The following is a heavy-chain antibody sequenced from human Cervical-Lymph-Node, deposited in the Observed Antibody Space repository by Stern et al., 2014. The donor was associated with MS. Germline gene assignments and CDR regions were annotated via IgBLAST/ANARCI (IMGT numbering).Heavy chain of an antibody. Sequence: MQLVESGAEVKKPGSSGKVSCQASGGTFSSYAISWVRQAPGQGLEWMGGIIPIFGTANYAQKFKGRVTITADESTSTAYMELSSLRSEDTAVYYCARGELKEGLVRGMDVWGQGTTVTVSS. CDR2: IIPIFGTA. J-gene: IGHJ6*02. CDR3: ARGELKEGLVRGMDV. V-gene: IGHV1-69*01. CDR1: GGTFSSYA. D-gene: IGHD1-26*01.